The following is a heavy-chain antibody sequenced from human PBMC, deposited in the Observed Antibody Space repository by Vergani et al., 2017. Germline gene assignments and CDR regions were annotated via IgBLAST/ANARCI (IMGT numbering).Heavy chain of an antibody. J-gene: IGHJ4*02. CDR2: IYYSGST. V-gene: IGHV4-39*01. Sequence: QVQLQESGPGLVKPSETLSLTCTVSGGSISSYYWGWIRQPPGKGLEWIGSIYYSGSTYYNPSLKSRVTISVDTSKNQFSLKLSSVTAADTAVYYCARIRTTTLRDYWGQGTLVTVSS. CDR3: ARIRTTTLRDY. CDR1: GGSISSYY. D-gene: IGHD4-17*01.